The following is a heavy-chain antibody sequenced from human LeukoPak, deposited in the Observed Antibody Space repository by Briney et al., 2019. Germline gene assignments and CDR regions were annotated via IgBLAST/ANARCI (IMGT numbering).Heavy chain of an antibody. V-gene: IGHV3-48*03. CDR3: ARDQQLWLLGY. Sequence: GGSLRLSCAASGFTFSSYEMNWVRRAPGKGLEWVSYISSSGSTIYYADSVKGRFTISRDNAKNSLYLQMNSLRAEDTAVYYCARDQQLWLLGYWGQGTLVTVSS. J-gene: IGHJ4*02. CDR1: GFTFSSYE. CDR2: ISSSGSTI. D-gene: IGHD5-18*01.